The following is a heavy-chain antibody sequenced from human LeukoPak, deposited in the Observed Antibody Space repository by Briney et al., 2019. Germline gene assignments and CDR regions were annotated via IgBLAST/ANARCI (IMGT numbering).Heavy chain of an antibody. D-gene: IGHD3-10*01. Sequence: GRSLRLSCAASGFTFSSYGMHWVRQAPGKGLEWVAVISYDGSNKYYADSVKGRFTISRDNSKNTLYLQMNSLRAEDTAVYYCAKSVGPDPQSYDYWGQGTLVTVSS. CDR1: GFTFSSYG. V-gene: IGHV3-30*18. J-gene: IGHJ4*02. CDR2: ISYDGSNK. CDR3: AKSVGPDPQSYDY.